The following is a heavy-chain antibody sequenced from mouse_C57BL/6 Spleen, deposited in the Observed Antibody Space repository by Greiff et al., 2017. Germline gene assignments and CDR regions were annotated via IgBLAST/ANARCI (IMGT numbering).Heavy chain of an antibody. CDR3: TRDGDGSSYYFDY. CDR2: ISSGGDYI. J-gene: IGHJ2*01. Sequence: EVMLVESGEGLVKPGGSLKLSCAASGFTFSSYAMSWVRQTPEKRLEWVAYISSGGDYIYYADTVKGRFTISRDNARNTLYLQMSSLKSEDTAMYYCTRDGDGSSYYFDYWGQGTTLTVSS. D-gene: IGHD1-1*01. CDR1: GFTFSSYA. V-gene: IGHV5-9-1*02.